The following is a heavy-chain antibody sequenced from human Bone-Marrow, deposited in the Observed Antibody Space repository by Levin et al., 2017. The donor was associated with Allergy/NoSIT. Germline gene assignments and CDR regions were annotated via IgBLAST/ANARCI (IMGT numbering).Heavy chain of an antibody. Sequence: GGSLRLSCAASGFTFSNAWMSWVRQAPGKGLEWVGRIKSKTDGGTTDYAAPVKGRFTISRDDSKNTLYLQMNSLKTEDTAVYYCTTDRVSTVVTPGLWGQGTLVTVSS. CDR2: IKSKTDGGTT. J-gene: IGHJ4*02. CDR1: GFTFSNAW. CDR3: TTDRVSTVVTPGL. D-gene: IGHD4-23*01. V-gene: IGHV3-15*01.